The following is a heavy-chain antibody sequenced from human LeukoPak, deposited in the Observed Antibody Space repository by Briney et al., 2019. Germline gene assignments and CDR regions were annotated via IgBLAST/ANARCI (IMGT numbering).Heavy chain of an antibody. J-gene: IGHJ4*02. CDR1: GGSISSGNYY. D-gene: IGHD3-22*01. CDR2: ISYTGRT. Sequence: SQTLSLTCTVSGGSISSGNYYWSWIRQPPGKGLEWIGYISYTGRTSYNPSLKSRVTISVDTSKRQFSLQLSSVTAADTAVYYCARSNCYDSSGYIFDYWGQGTLVTVSS. V-gene: IGHV4-30-4*01. CDR3: ARSNCYDSSGYIFDY.